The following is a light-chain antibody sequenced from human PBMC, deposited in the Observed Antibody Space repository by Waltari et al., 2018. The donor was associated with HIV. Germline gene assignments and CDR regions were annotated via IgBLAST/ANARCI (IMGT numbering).Light chain of an antibody. V-gene: IGLV1-44*01. CDR2: SNN. Sequence: QSVLTQPPSASGTPGQRVTISCSGSSSNIGSNTVKWYQQHPGTAPKLLIYSNNRRPSGVPDRFSGSKSGTSTSLAISGLQSEDDADDYCAAWDDSLNGYVFGTGSTVTVL. J-gene: IGLJ1*01. CDR1: SSNIGSNT. CDR3: AAWDDSLNGYV.